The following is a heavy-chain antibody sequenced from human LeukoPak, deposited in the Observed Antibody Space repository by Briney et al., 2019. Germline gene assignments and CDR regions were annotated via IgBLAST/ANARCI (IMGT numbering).Heavy chain of an antibody. J-gene: IGHJ4*02. V-gene: IGHV4-39*01. CDR2: ISYSGTT. CDR3: ATRHSSGREGY. Sequence: SETLSLTCSVSGGSISSSSYYWGWIRQPPGKGLEWIGAISYSGTTYYNPSLESRVTISVDTSKNQFSLNLSSVTAADTAVYYCATRHSSGREGYWGQGSLVTVSS. D-gene: IGHD6-19*01. CDR1: GGSISSSSYY.